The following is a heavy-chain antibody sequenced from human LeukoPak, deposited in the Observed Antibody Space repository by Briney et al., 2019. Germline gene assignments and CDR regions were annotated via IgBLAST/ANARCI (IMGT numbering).Heavy chain of an antibody. V-gene: IGHV1-2*06. CDR3: ARGVVPAASYYYYMDV. Sequence: ASVKVSCKASGYTFTGYYMHWVRQAPGQGLEWMGRINPNSGGTNYAQKFQGRVTMTRDTSISTAYMELSRLRSDDTAVYYCARGVVPAASYYYYMDVWGKGTTVTVSS. J-gene: IGHJ6*03. D-gene: IGHD2-2*01. CDR2: INPNSGGT. CDR1: GYTFTGYY.